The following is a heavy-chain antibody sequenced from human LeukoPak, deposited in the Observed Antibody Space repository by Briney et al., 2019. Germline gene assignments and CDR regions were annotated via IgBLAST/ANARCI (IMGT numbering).Heavy chain of an antibody. D-gene: IGHD6-19*01. Sequence: GGSLRLSCAASGFTFSSYSMNWVRQAPGKGLEWVSYISSSSSTIYYADSVKGRFTISRDNSKNSLYLQMNSLRTEDTALYYCAKPEHAYSSGSYYFDYWGQGTLVTVSS. CDR1: GFTFSSYS. J-gene: IGHJ4*02. V-gene: IGHV3-48*04. CDR2: ISSSSSTI. CDR3: AKPEHAYSSGSYYFDY.